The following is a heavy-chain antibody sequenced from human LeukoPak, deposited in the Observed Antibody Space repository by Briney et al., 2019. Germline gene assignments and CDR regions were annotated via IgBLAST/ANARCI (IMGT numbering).Heavy chain of an antibody. V-gene: IGHV4-59*01. Sequence: SETLSLTCTVSGASISGWYWSWIRQPPGKGLEWIGYVYGSGYTNYNPSPKSRVTMSIDTSKNHFSLKLTSVTAADTATYYCARETSLAGFASGLGFNYWGQGILVTVSS. CDR2: VYGSGYT. J-gene: IGHJ4*02. D-gene: IGHD6-19*01. CDR1: GASISGWY. CDR3: ARETSLAGFASGLGFNY.